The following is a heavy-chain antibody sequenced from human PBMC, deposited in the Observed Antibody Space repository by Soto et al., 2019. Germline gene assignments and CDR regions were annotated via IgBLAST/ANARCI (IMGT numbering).Heavy chain of an antibody. CDR1: GLTFSNYG. J-gene: IGHJ4*02. V-gene: IGHV3-30*03. Sequence: GGSLRLSCAASGLTFSNYGMHWVRQAPGKGLEWVAHISYDGSNEHYVDSVKGRFTISRDNSKNTLYLQMTSLRAEDTAVYYCARDYYDSSGERFDYWGQGTPVTVSS. CDR3: ARDYYDSSGERFDY. CDR2: ISYDGSNE. D-gene: IGHD3-22*01.